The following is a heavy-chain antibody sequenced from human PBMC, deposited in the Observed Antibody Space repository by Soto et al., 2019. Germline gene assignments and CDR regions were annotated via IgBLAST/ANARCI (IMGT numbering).Heavy chain of an antibody. D-gene: IGHD1-7*01. CDR1: GGSFTSNNW. CDR2: IYRTGST. V-gene: IGHV4-4*02. J-gene: IGHJ4*02. CDR3: ASRDPGTSVDY. Sequence: QVQLQESGPGLVKPSGTLSLTCAVSGGSFTSNNWWTWVRQPPGQGLEWIGEIYRTGSTNYNPSLKSRFTRSLDKSENQFSLKVTSLTAADTAVYYCASRDPGTSVDYWGQGTLVTVSS.